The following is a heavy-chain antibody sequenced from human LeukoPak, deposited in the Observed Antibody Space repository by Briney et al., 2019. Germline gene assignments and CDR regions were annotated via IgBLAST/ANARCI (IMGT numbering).Heavy chain of an antibody. V-gene: IGHV3-13*01. D-gene: IGHD3-3*01. CDR3: ARVHDFWSGYYTGFDP. J-gene: IGHJ5*02. Sequence: IATAGDTYYPGSVKGRFTISRENAKNSLYLQMNSLRAEDTAVYYCARVHDFWSGYYTGFDPWGQGTLVTVSS. CDR2: IATAGDT.